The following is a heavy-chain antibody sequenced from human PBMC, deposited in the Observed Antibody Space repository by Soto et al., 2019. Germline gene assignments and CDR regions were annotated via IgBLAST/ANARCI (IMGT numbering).Heavy chain of an antibody. CDR1: GFTFSSSG. Sequence: EGQLLKSGGGLVQPGESLRLSCAASGFTFSSSGMSWVRQAPGKGLEWVSSISIRGDYRYYADSVKGWFTISRDNSKNTLYLQMSSLTAEDTALYYCANHGGFDFWGQGTMVAVSS. CDR2: ISIRGDYR. J-gene: IGHJ3*01. D-gene: IGHD4-17*01. V-gene: IGHV3-23*01. CDR3: ANHGGFDF.